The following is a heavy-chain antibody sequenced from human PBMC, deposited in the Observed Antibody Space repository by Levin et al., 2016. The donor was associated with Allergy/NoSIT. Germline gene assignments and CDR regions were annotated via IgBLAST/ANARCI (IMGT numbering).Heavy chain of an antibody. J-gene: IGHJ4*02. V-gene: IGHV1-69*01. Sequence: WVRQAPGQGLEWMGGIIPIFGTANYAQKFQGRVTITADESTSTAYMELSSLRSEDTAVYYCARDRGGSYRSYQGDFDYWGQGTLVTVSS. CDR3: ARDRGGSYRSYQGDFDY. D-gene: IGHD1-26*01. CDR2: IIPIFGTA.